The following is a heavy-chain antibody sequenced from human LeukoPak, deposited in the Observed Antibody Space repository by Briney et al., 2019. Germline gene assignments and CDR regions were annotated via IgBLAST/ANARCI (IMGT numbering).Heavy chain of an antibody. CDR2: ISSTGST. CDR1: GGSISGYY. CDR3: ARDPSLFIPDAGTDWFDP. V-gene: IGHV4-4*07. J-gene: IGHJ5*02. D-gene: IGHD6-13*01. Sequence: PSETLSLTCTVSGGSISGYYWSWIRQPAGKGLEWIGRISSTGSTNYNPSLKSRVTMSVDTSKNQFSLKVKSVTAADTAVYYCARDPSLFIPDAGTDWFDPWGQGTLVTVSS.